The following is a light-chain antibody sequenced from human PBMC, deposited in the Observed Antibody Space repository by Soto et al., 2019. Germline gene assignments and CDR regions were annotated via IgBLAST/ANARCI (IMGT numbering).Light chain of an antibody. Sequence: EIVLTQSPGTLSLSPGERATLSCRASQTMRSSHLAWYQQRPGQAPRLLIFGASSRATGIPDRFSGSGSGTDFSLTISRLEPEDFAVYYCHQYGASPLTFGQGTKVDIK. J-gene: IGKJ1*01. CDR1: QTMRSSH. CDR3: HQYGASPLT. V-gene: IGKV3-20*01. CDR2: GAS.